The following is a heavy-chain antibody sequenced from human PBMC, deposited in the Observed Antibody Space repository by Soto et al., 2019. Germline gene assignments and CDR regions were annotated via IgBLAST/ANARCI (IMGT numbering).Heavy chain of an antibody. CDR3: ARDPSSSGWYLDY. V-gene: IGHV1-18*01. J-gene: IGHJ4*02. Sequence: QVQLVQSGAEVKKPGASVKVSCKASGYTFTTYGISWVRQAPGQGLEWMGWISAYNGNTNYAQKLQDRVTMTTDTPTSTDYMELRSLRSDDTAVYYCARDPSSSGWYLDYWGQGILVTVSS. D-gene: IGHD6-19*01. CDR1: GYTFTTYG. CDR2: ISAYNGNT.